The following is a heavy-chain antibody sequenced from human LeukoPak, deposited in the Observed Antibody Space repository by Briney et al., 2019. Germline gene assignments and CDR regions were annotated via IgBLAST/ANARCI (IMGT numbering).Heavy chain of an antibody. CDR2: IYYSGST. V-gene: IGHV4-59*01. D-gene: IGHD4-17*01. CDR1: GGSISSYY. J-gene: IGHJ4*02. CDR3: ARGGLYGDYVDY. Sequence: SETLSLTCTVSGGSISSYYWSWIRQPPGKGLEWIGYIYYSGSTNYNPSLKSRVTISVDTSKNQFSLKLSSVTAAGTAVYYCARGGLYGDYVDYWGQGTLVTVSS.